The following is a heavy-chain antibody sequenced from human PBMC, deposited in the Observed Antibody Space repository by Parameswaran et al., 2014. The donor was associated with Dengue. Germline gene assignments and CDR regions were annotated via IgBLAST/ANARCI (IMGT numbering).Heavy chain of an antibody. Sequence: RWIRQPPGKGLEWIGEINHSGSTNYNPSLKSRVTISVDTSKNQFSLKLSSVTAADTAVYYCARGIQYYDYVWGSYRSYYFDYWGQGTLVTVSS. J-gene: IGHJ4*02. D-gene: IGHD3-16*02. CDR2: INHSGST. CDR3: ARGIQYYDYVWGSYRSYYFDY. V-gene: IGHV4-34*01.